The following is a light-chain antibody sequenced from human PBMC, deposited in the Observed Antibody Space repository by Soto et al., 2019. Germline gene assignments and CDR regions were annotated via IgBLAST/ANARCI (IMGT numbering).Light chain of an antibody. V-gene: IGLV2-14*01. CDR3: SSYTSSSTLV. CDR1: SSDLAIYNY. J-gene: IGLJ1*01. Sequence: QSVLTQPASVSGSPGQSITISCTGTSSDLAIYNYVSWYQQHPGKAPQLMIYEVSNRPSGVSNRFSGSKSGNTASLTISGLQAEDEADYYCSSYTSSSTLVFGTGTKVTV. CDR2: EVS.